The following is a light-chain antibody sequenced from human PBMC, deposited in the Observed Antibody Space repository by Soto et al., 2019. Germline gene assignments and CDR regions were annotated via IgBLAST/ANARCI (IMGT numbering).Light chain of an antibody. J-gene: IGKJ5*01. V-gene: IGKV3-20*01. Sequence: EIVLTQSPGTLSLSPGERATLSCRATQSVSSYYLAWYQQKPGQAPRLLFYGASSRATGIPDRFSGSGSGNDSTLTISILEPEDFAVYYWQQYGSSPITFGQGTRLEIK. CDR3: QQYGSSPIT. CDR1: QSVSSYY. CDR2: GAS.